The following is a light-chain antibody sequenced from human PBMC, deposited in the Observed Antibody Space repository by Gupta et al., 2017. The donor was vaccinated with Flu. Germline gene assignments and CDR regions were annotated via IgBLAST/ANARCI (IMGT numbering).Light chain of an antibody. CDR2: EDS. V-gene: IGLV3-10*01. CDR1: ALTKKY. J-gene: IGLJ3*02. CDR3: YSTESSGNPGV. Sequence: SYELTQPPSVSVSPGQTVRITCSGDALTKKYAYWYQQKSGQAPVLVIYEDSKRPSGIPERFSGSSSETRATLTISRAQGEDEADYYCYSTESSGNPGVFGGGTRLTVL.